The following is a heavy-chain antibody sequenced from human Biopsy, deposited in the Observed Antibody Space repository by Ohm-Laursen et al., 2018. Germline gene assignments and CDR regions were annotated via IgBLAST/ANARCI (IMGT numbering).Heavy chain of an antibody. D-gene: IGHD6-6*01. CDR3: ARGYSRRVSIFEASIYWFDT. CDR1: GYTFSTYD. CDR2: MIPSSGKT. V-gene: IGHV1-8*01. J-gene: IGHJ5*02. Sequence: ASVKVSCNASGYTFSTYDVNWVRQAPGRGLEWMGWMIPSSGKTGYAQRFQDRVTLTMNTSISTAYMELSGMRSEHTPVYFCARGYSRRVSIFEASIYWFDTWGQGTLVSVSS.